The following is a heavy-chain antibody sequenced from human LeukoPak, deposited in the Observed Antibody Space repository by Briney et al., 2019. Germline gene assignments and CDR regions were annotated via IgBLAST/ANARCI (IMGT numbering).Heavy chain of an antibody. CDR2: IYTSGST. CDR3: ARRDSWFDP. D-gene: IGHD3-22*01. CDR1: GGSISSGSYY. Sequence: PSQTLSLTCTVSGGSISSGSYYWSWIRQPAGTGLEWIGRIYTSGSTNYNPSLKSRVTISVDTSKNQFSLKLSSVTAADTAVYYCARRDSWFDPWGQGTLVTVSS. V-gene: IGHV4-61*02. J-gene: IGHJ5*02.